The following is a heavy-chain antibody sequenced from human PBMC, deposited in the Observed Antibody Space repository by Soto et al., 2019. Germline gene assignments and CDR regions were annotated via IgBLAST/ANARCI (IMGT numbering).Heavy chain of an antibody. J-gene: IGHJ6*02. Sequence: PGGSLRLSCAASGFTFGSYVMTWVRQAPGKGLEWVSAITGSGDSTYYADSVKGRFTISRDNSKNTLYLQMNSLRAEDTAVYYCAKLDTGMVTDYYYRLDVWGQGTTVTVSS. CDR1: GFTFGSYV. V-gene: IGHV3-23*01. CDR2: ITGSGDST. CDR3: AKLDTGMVTDYYYRLDV. D-gene: IGHD5-18*01.